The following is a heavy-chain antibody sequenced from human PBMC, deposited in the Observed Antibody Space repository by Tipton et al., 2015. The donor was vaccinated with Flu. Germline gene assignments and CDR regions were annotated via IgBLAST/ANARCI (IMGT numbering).Heavy chain of an antibody. CDR1: GFIFSTYG. CDR3: AKNPDDYGDYGWDY. D-gene: IGHD4-17*01. J-gene: IGHJ4*02. Sequence: SLRLSCAASGFIFSTYGMHWVRQAPGKGLEWVAFIRYDGIKKYYPDSVKGRFTISRDNSKNTLFLHMDSLRPDDTAVYYCAKNPDDYGDYGWDYWGQGTLVTVSS. V-gene: IGHV3-30*02. CDR2: IRYDGIKK.